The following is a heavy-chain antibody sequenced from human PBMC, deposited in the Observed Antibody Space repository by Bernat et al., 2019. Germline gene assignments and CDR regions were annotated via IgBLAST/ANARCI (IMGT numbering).Heavy chain of an antibody. D-gene: IGHD3-16*02. CDR2: LNQDGSET. J-gene: IGHJ4*02. V-gene: IGHV3-7*03. Sequence: EVQLVESGGGLVQPGGSLILSCAASGFTFSSHWMGWVRQAPGEGLEWVANLNQDGSETYYVDSLKGRFIISRDNTKNSLYLQMNSLRTEDTAVYFCARLGYRLAEYWGQGTLVTVSA. CDR3: ARLGYRLAEY. CDR1: GFTFSSHW.